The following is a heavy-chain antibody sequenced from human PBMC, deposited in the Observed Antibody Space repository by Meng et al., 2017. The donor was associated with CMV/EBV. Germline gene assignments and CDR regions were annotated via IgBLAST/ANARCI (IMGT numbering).Heavy chain of an antibody. D-gene: IGHD3-16*01. CDR3: TPPVGAYYFDY. J-gene: IGHJ4*02. CDR2: IYYSGST. CDR1: GGSISSSSYY. V-gene: IGHV4-39*07. Sequence: LRLSCTVSGGSISSSSYYWGWIRQPPGKGLEWIGSIYYSGSTYYNPSLTSRVTISVDTSKNQFSLKLRYVTAADTAVYYCTPPVGAYYFDYWGQGTLVTVSS.